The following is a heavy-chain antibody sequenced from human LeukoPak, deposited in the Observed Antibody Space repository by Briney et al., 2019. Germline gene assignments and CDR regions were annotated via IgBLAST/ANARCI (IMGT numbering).Heavy chain of an antibody. CDR3: ARGSSWYSRGWFDP. V-gene: IGHV4-34*01. D-gene: IGHD6-13*01. J-gene: IGHJ5*02. CDR2: INHSGST. Sequence: SETLSLTCAVYGGSFSGYYWSWIRQPPGKGLEWIGEINHSGSTNYNPSLKSRVTISVDTSKNQFSLRLSSVTAADTAVYCCARGSSWYSRGWFDPWGQGTLVTVSS. CDR1: GGSFSGYY.